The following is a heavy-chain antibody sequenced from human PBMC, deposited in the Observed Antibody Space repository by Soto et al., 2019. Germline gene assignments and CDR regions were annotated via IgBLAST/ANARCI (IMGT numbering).Heavy chain of an antibody. Sequence: DVHLLESGGGLVQPGGSLRLSCAASGFMFSAYAMHWVRQAPGQGLEWVSSMSGTSADTYYADPVKGRFTVSRDSSKDTLYLQLNSLRAEDTALYFCAREDGGGPFDYWGQGTLVIVSS. J-gene: IGHJ4*02. D-gene: IGHD2-15*01. CDR2: MSGTSADT. V-gene: IGHV3-23*01. CDR3: AREDGGGPFDY. CDR1: GFMFSAYA.